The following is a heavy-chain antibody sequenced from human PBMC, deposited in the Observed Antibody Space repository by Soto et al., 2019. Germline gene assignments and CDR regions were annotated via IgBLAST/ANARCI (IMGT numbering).Heavy chain of an antibody. CDR3: ARLDYDILTGYPDY. CDR1: GYRFTSHW. CDR2: IYPGDSDT. D-gene: IGHD3-9*01. V-gene: IGHV5-51*01. J-gene: IGHJ4*02. Sequence: PGEPLKISYKVSGYRFTSHWIRRVRQKPGKGLEWRGIIYPGDSDTRYSPSFQGQVTISADKSISTAYLQWSSLKASDTAMYYCARLDYDILTGYPDYWGQGTLVTVSS.